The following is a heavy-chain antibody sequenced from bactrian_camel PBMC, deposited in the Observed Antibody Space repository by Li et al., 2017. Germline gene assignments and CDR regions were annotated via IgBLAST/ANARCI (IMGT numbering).Heavy chain of an antibody. CDR1: GYPINTIC. V-gene: IGHV3S53*01. CDR2: ICSDGVA. Sequence: HVQLVEYGGGSVQAGGSLRLSCVVSGYPINTICTAWFRETSRLPRWGVATICSDGVATYADSVKGRFTISQNDAKNTLYLQMNSLKPEDTAMYYCAAVTFCRGSYCCRLDDLNKFNYWARGTQVTVS. J-gene: IGHJ4*01. CDR3: AAVTFCRGSYCCRLDDLNKFNY. D-gene: IGHD2*01.